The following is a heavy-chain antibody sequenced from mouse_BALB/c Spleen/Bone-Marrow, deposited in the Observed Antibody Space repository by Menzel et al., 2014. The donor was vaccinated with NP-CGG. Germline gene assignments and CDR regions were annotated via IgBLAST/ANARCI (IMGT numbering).Heavy chain of an antibody. D-gene: IGHD2-3*01. CDR2: INPNSRTI. Sequence: EVKLVESGGGLVQPGGSLKLSCAASGFDFSGFWMGWVRQAPGKGLEWIGEINPNSRTINYTPSPKDRFIISRDNAKNTLYLQMSKVRSEDTALYYCARLGYYGGFSYWGQGTLVTVSA. V-gene: IGHV4-1*02. J-gene: IGHJ3*01. CDR1: GFDFSGFW. CDR3: ARLGYYGGFSY.